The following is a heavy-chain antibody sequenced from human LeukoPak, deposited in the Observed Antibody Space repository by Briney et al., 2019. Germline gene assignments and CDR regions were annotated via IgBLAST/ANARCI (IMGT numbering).Heavy chain of an antibody. D-gene: IGHD4-17*01. V-gene: IGHV4-39*01. J-gene: IGHJ4*02. CDR3: ARQFYGDRSFDY. CDR2: IYYSGST. Sequence: SSETLSLTCTVSGGSISSSSYYWGWIRQPPGKGLEWIGSIYYSGSTYYNPSLKSRVTISVDTSKNQFSLKLSSVTAADTAVYYCARQFYGDRSFDYWGQGTLVTVSS. CDR1: GGSISSSSYY.